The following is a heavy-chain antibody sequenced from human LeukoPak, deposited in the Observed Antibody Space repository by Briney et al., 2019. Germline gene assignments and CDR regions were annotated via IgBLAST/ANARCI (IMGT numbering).Heavy chain of an antibody. CDR3: AKSKDIVVMVAAY. CDR2: ISGSGGST. Sequence: GGSLRLSCAASGFTFSSYAMSWVRQAPGKGLEWVSAISGSGGSTYYADSVKGRLTISRDNFKNTLYLEMNSLRAEDTAVYYCAKSKDIVVMVAAYWGLGTLVTVSS. D-gene: IGHD2-15*01. CDR1: GFTFSSYA. V-gene: IGHV3-23*01. J-gene: IGHJ4*02.